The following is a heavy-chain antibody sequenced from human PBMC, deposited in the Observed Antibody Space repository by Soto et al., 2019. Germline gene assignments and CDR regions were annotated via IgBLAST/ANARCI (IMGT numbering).Heavy chain of an antibody. CDR1: GGTFSSYA. CDR2: IIPIFGTA. CDR3: AADRTYCGGDCYVD. D-gene: IGHD2-21*02. Sequence: SVKVSCKASGGTFSSYAISWVRQAPGQGLEWMGGIIPIFGTANYAQKFQERVTITRDMSTSTAYMELSSLRSEDTAVYYCAADRTYCGGDCYVDWGQGTLVTVS. V-gene: IGHV1-69*05. J-gene: IGHJ4*02.